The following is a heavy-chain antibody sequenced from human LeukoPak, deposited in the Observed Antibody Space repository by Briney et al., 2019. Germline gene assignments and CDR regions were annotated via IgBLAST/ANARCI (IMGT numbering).Heavy chain of an antibody. D-gene: IGHD6-19*01. CDR1: GFTFSSYA. CDR2: ISGSGGST. V-gene: IGHV3-23*01. Sequence: AGGSLRLSCAASGFTFSSYAMSWVRRAPGKGLEWVSAISGSGGSTYYADSVKGRFTISRDNSKNTLYLQMNSLRAEDTAVYYCAKDRPYSSGWYDYWGQGTLVTVSS. J-gene: IGHJ4*02. CDR3: AKDRPYSSGWYDY.